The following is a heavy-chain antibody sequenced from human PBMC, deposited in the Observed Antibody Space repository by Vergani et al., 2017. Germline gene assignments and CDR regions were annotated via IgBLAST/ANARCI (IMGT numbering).Heavy chain of an antibody. D-gene: IGHD2-2*01. Sequence: QVQPVQSGAEVKKPGASVKVSCKASGYTFTSYDINWVRQATGQGLEWMGWMNPNSGNTGYAQKFQGRVTMTRNTSISTAYMELSSLRAEDTAVYCWARDLADQLLNCYVDVWGKGTTVTVSS. J-gene: IGHJ6*03. CDR2: MNPNSGNT. CDR3: ARDLADQLLNCYVDV. V-gene: IGHV1-8*01. CDR1: GYTFTSYD.